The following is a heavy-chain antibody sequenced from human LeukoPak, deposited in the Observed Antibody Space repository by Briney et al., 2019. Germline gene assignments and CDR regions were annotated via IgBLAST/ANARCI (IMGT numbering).Heavy chain of an antibody. CDR1: AFTFSSYV. CDR2: ISYDGSDK. CDR3: AGRNGSYDY. J-gene: IGHJ4*02. D-gene: IGHD1-26*01. Sequence: GGSLRLSCAASAFTFSSYVMQWVRQAPGKGLEWLAIISYDGSDKYYGDSVKGRFTISRDNSKNTLYLQMNSLRPEDTAVYYCAGRNGSYDYWGQGTLVTVSS. V-gene: IGHV3-30*04.